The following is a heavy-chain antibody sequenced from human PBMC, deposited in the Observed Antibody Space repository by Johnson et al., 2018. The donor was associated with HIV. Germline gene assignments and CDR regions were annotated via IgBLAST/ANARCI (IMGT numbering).Heavy chain of an antibody. D-gene: IGHD5-18*01. CDR3: VKEVPVYSYGYYDAFDI. V-gene: IGHV3-30*18. CDR1: GFRFSRYG. Sequence: QVQLVESGGGVAQPGRSLRLSCAASGFRFSRYGMHWVRQAPGKGLEWVAVISYDGSNKYYPDSVKGRFAISRDNSKNTLYLQMNSLSAEDTAVYYCVKEVPVYSYGYYDAFDIWGQGTMVTVSS. CDR2: ISYDGSNK. J-gene: IGHJ3*02.